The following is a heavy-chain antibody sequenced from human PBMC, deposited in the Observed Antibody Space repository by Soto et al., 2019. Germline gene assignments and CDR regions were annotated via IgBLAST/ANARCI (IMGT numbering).Heavy chain of an antibody. J-gene: IGHJ4*02. CDR1: GGSISSGGYY. D-gene: IGHD1-1*01. CDR2: IYYTGST. Sequence: PSETLSLTCTVSGGSISSGGYYWSWIRQHPGKGLEWIGYIYYTGSTYYNPSLKSRLTISVDRSKNQFSLKLTSVTVADTAVYYCATSYGNAGYTYWGQGTQV. V-gene: IGHV4-31*03. CDR3: ATSYGNAGYTY.